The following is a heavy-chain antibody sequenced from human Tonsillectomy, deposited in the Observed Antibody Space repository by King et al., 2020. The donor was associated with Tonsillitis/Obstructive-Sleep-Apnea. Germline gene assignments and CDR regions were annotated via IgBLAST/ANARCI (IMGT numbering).Heavy chain of an antibody. CDR2: IDHSDSYS. J-gene: IGHJ6*03. Sequence: VQLVQSGAEVKKPGEALRRSCKGSGYSFTSYWISWLRQMPGKGLGWMGRIDHSDSYSNYSPSFQGHVTISADKAISTAYLQWSSLKASDTAMYYCARLSGYCSSTSCFKYYYYYMDVWGKGTTVTVSS. CDR1: GYSFTSYW. D-gene: IGHD2-2*01. V-gene: IGHV5-10-1*01. CDR3: ARLSGYCSSTSCFKYYYYYMDV.